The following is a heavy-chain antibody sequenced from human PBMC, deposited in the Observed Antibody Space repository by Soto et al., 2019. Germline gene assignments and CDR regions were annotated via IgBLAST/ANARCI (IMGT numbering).Heavy chain of an antibody. J-gene: IGHJ5*02. CDR1: GGTFSSYA. CDR2: IIPIFGTA. D-gene: IGHD2-15*01. V-gene: IGHV1-69*12. CDR3: AGGPVVVGYNWFDP. Sequence: QVQLVQSGAEVKKPGSSVKVSGKASGGTFSSYAISWVRQAPGQGLEWMGGIIPIFGTANYAQKFQGRVTMTADESTRTAYMELSSVRSADTAVYYCAGGPVVVGYNWFDPWGQGTLVTVSS.